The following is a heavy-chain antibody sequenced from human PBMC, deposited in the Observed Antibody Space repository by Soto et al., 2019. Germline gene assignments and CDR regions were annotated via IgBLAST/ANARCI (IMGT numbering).Heavy chain of an antibody. CDR2: ISGSGGST. CDR1: GFTFSSYA. J-gene: IGHJ6*02. CDR3: ARADSGNYYGYYYYGMDV. D-gene: IGHD1-26*01. V-gene: IGHV3-23*01. Sequence: GGSLRLSCAASGFTFSSYAMSWVRQAPGKGLEWVSVISGSGGSTYYPDSVKGRFTISRDNSKNTLYLQMNSLRAEDTAVYYCARADSGNYYGYYYYGMDVWGQGTTVTVSS.